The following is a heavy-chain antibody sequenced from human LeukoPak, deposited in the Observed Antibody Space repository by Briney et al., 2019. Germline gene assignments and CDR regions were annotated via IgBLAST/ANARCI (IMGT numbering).Heavy chain of an antibody. CDR2: IYQSGST. V-gene: IGHV4-59*12. Sequence: SETLSLTCTVSGGSISNYYWSWIRQPPGKGLEWIGYIYQSGSTDYNPSLKSRVTISVDTSKNQFSLKLSSVTAADTAVYYCARDTPAHYFDYWGQGTLVTVSS. J-gene: IGHJ4*02. CDR1: GGSISNYY. D-gene: IGHD2-15*01. CDR3: ARDTPAHYFDY.